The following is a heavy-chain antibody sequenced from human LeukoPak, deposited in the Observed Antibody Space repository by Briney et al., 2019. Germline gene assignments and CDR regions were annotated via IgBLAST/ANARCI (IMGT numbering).Heavy chain of an antibody. D-gene: IGHD5-18*01. Sequence: GGSLRLSCAASGFTFSSYAMSWVRQAPGKGLDWVSTIRGSGGSAYYADSVKGRFTISKDNSKNTLYLQMNSLRAEDTAVYYCAKILGYSYGPFDYWGQGTLVTVSS. CDR3: AKILGYSYGPFDY. CDR1: GFTFSSYA. CDR2: IRGSGGSA. J-gene: IGHJ4*02. V-gene: IGHV3-23*01.